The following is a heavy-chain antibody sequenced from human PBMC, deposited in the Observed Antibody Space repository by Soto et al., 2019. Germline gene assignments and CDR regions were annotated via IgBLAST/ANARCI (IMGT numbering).Heavy chain of an antibody. CDR1: GFTFSDSA. Sequence: GGSLRLSCAASGFTFSDSAMHWVRQASGKGREWVGRIRSKALSYATAYAASVQGRFTISRDDSENTAYLQMNSLKAEDTAVYYCLRDSSSYYYYGMDIWGQGTTVTISS. V-gene: IGHV3-73*01. CDR3: LRDSSSYYYYGMDI. D-gene: IGHD6-6*01. J-gene: IGHJ6*01. CDR2: IRSKALSYAT.